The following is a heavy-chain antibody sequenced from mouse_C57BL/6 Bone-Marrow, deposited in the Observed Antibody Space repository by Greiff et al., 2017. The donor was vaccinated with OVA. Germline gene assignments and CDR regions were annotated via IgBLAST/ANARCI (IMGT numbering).Heavy chain of an antibody. V-gene: IGHV1-69*01. CDR1: GYTFTSYW. CDR2: IDPSDSYT. D-gene: IGHD1-1*01. Sequence: QVQLQQSGAELVMPGASVKLSCKASGYTFTSYWMHWVKQRPGQGLEWIGEIDPSDSYTNYNQKFKGKSTLTVDKSSSTAYMQLSSLTSEDSAVYYCARLGYYGSRGDYWGQGTTLTVSS. J-gene: IGHJ2*01. CDR3: ARLGYYGSRGDY.